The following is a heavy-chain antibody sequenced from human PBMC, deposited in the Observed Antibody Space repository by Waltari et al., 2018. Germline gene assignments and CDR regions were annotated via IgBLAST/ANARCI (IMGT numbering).Heavy chain of an antibody. CDR1: GFTFSSYA. CDR2: ISGSGGST. J-gene: IGHJ4*02. D-gene: IGHD1-26*01. CDR3: AHAIGRGSYRGVDY. Sequence: EVQLLESGGGLVQPGGSLRLSCAASGFTFSSYAMSWVRQAPGKGLEWVSAISGSGGSTYDADSVKGRFTISRDNSKNTLYLQMNSLRAEDTAVYYCAHAIGRGSYRGVDYWGQGTLVTVSS. V-gene: IGHV3-23*01.